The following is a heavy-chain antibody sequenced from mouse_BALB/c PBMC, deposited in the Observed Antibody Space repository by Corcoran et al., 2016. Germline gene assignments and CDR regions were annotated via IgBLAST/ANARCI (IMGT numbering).Heavy chain of an antibody. D-gene: IGHD2-4*01. J-gene: IGHJ2*01. CDR2: INTYTGEP. V-gene: IGHV9-3-1*01. CDR3: ARFYYDYRDFDY. CDR1: GYTFTNYG. Sequence: QIQLVQSGPELKKPGETVKISCKAAGYTFTNYGMNWVKQAPGKGLKWMGWINTYTGEPTYADDFKGRFAFSLETSVSTAYLQINNLKNEDTATYFCARFYYDYRDFDYWGQGTTLTVSS.